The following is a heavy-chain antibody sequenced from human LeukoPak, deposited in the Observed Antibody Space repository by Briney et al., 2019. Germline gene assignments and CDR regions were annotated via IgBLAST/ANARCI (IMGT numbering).Heavy chain of an antibody. J-gene: IGHJ4*02. CDR1: GFAFSSYA. D-gene: IGHD6-13*01. CDR3: AREGRYSSTWYRGWYFDY. V-gene: IGHV3-23*01. CDR2: LSGSGSTT. Sequence: GGSLRLSCAASGFAFSSYAMSWVRQAPGKGLEWVSGLSGSGSTTYDADSVRGRFTISRDNSKKTLYLQVNSLRAEDTAMYFCAREGRYSSTWYRGWYFDYWGQGTLVTVSS.